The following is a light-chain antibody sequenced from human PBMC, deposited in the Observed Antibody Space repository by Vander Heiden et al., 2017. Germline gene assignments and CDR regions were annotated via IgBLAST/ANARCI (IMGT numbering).Light chain of an antibody. V-gene: IGKV3-15*01. CDR2: AAS. Sequence: ELVMTQSPATLSVSPGERANLSCRASQSVSTNLAWYQQKPGQGPRLLIFAASTRAPGVPDRISGSGSGTEFALTISSLQSEDFAVYFCQQYNNWPPWTFGQGTKVEIK. J-gene: IGKJ1*01. CDR1: QSVSTN. CDR3: QQYNNWPPWT.